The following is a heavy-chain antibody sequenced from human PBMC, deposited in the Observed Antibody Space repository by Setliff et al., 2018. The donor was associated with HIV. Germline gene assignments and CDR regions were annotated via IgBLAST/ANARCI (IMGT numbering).Heavy chain of an antibody. CDR1: GGIGTYA. CDR3: ARGGRWWGPNNPSPHFYHMDL. J-gene: IGHJ6*04. Sequence: SVKVSCKAPGGIGTYAISWVRQAPGQGLEWMGGSIPNYSVETQKFRDRVSIYVDQSRRTAYMELRNLRFDDTALYFCARGGRWWGPNNPSPHFYHMDLWGSGTSVTVSS. D-gene: IGHD2-15*01. CDR2: SIPNYSVE. V-gene: IGHV1-69*10.